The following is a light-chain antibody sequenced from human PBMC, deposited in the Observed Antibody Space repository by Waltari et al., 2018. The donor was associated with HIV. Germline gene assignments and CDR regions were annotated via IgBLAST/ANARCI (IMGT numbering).Light chain of an antibody. CDR2: EVT. CDR1: SGHVDNYNI. CDR3: CSYGNSGTFVL. V-gene: IGLV2-23*02. Sequence: QSALTQPPSVSGSPGLSNTIPCTETSGHVDNYNIVSWYQQYTARAPKLLISEVTKRPSGVSTRFSGSKSGNTASLTISDLQAEDEAKYFCCSYGNSGTFVLFGGGTRVTV. J-gene: IGLJ2*01.